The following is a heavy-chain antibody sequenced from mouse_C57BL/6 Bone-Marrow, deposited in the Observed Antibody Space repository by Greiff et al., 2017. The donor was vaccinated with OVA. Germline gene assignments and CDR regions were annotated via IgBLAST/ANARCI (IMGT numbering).Heavy chain of an antibody. D-gene: IGHD1-1*01. CDR2: IDPANGDT. CDR3: TRAGSSYGGFAY. Sequence: EVQLQQSGAELVRPGASVKLSCTASGFNIKDDYMHWVKQRPEQGLEWIGWIDPANGDTEYASKFQGKATITADTSSNTAYLQLSSLTSEDTAVYYCTRAGSSYGGFAYWGQGTLVTVSA. J-gene: IGHJ3*01. CDR1: GFNIKDDY. V-gene: IGHV14-4*01.